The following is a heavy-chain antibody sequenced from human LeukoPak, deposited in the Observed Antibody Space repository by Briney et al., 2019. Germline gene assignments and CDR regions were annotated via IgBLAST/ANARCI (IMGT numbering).Heavy chain of an antibody. J-gene: IGHJ6*02. Sequence: GGSLRLSCAASGFTFSSYAMSWVRQAPGKGLEWVSAISGSGGSTYYADSVKGRFTISRDNSKNTLYLQMNSLRAEDTAVYYCARDWVDITYYGMDVWGQGTTVTVS. CDR3: ARDWVDITYYGMDV. V-gene: IGHV3-23*01. CDR1: GFTFSSYA. CDR2: ISGSGGST. D-gene: IGHD3-9*01.